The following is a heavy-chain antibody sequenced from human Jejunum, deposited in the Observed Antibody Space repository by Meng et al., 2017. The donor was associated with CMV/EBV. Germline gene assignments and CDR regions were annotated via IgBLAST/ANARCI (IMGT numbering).Heavy chain of an antibody. D-gene: IGHD3-22*01. CDR3: ARRYCGSTTTCGMDV. CDR2: IYPGDSDT. J-gene: IGHJ6*02. CDR1: GYSFTSYW. V-gene: IGHV5-51*01. Sequence: GYSFTSYWIGWVRQMPGEGLEWMGIIYPGDSDTRYSPSFQGQVIISVDKSISTAYLQWSSLKASDSAMYYCARRYCGSTTTCGMDVWGQGTTVTVSS.